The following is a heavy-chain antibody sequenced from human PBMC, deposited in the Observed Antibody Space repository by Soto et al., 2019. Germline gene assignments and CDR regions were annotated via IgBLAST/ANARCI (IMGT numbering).Heavy chain of an antibody. CDR1: RYSFTSDS. CDR3: ERDSKWDDTSVGMDV. J-gene: IGHJ6*01. CDR2: TNARHGNT. D-gene: IGHD3-22*01. V-gene: IGHV1-3*01. Sequence: GASVKVSCEACRYSFTSDSIQSLRQAPEQSLEWMGLTNARHGNTKNSQKLRRRVTITSDTTSNTTYIELSILRSEETYVYYCERDSKWDDTSVGMDVWGQGTTVTVYS.